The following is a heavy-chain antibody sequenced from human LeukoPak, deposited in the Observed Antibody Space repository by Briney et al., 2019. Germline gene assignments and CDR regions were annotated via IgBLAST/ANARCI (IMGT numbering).Heavy chain of an antibody. Sequence: GGSLRLSCAASGFTFSSYAMTWVRQAPGKGREWVSSISGRGGNTYYADSVKGRFTISRDNSENTLYLQMNSLGAEDTAVYYCAKSRGYYYDSSGYPNYFDYWGQGTLVTVSS. D-gene: IGHD3-22*01. J-gene: IGHJ4*02. CDR2: ISGRGGNT. V-gene: IGHV3-23*01. CDR3: AKSRGYYYDSSGYPNYFDY. CDR1: GFTFSSYA.